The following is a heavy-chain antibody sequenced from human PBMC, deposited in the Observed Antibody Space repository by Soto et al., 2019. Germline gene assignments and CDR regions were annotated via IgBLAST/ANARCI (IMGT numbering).Heavy chain of an antibody. CDR2: IIPIIGTP. J-gene: IGHJ4*02. CDR3: ARDLEFRDGNISHLDY. D-gene: IGHD3-10*01. Sequence: QVQLVQSGAEVKKPGSSVKVSCKASGGTFRNHVFNWVRQAPGQGLEWMVGIIPIIGTPNYAQKFQGRVTITADASTNTVYLEVSSLRSQDTAVYYCARDLEFRDGNISHLDYWGQGPLVTVSS. V-gene: IGHV1-69*01. CDR1: GGTFRNHV.